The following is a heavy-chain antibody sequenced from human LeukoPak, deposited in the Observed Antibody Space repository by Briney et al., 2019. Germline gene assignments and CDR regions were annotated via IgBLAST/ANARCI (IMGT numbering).Heavy chain of an antibody. CDR2: FRNKAISFTT. D-gene: IGHD6-13*01. V-gene: IGHV3-72*01. J-gene: IGHJ4*02. CDR3: ARSSSSWYPLFDY. Sequence: GGSLRLSCATSGFTFSDHYMDWVRQAQGKGLEWVGRFRNKAISFTTQYAASVKGRFIISRDDSKNSLYLQMNSLKTEDTAVYFCARSSSSWYPLFDYWGQGTLVTVSP. CDR1: GFTFSDHY.